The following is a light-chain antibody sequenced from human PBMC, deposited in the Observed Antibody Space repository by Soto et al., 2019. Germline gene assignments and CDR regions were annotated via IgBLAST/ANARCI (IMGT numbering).Light chain of an antibody. J-gene: IGKJ1*01. CDR1: QSVSSSY. V-gene: IGKV3-20*01. Sequence: EIVLTQSPDALSLSPGERATLSCRASQSVSSSYLAWYQQKPGQAPRLLIYGASNRATGIPDRFSGSGSGTDFTLTISRLEPEDFAVYYCQQYGSSGTFGQGTKV. CDR2: GAS. CDR3: QQYGSSGT.